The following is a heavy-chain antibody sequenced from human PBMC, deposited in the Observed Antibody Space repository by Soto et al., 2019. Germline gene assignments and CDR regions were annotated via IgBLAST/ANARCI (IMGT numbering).Heavy chain of an antibody. CDR3: ARRDRNGGYCDY. CDR1: GFTFSSYW. V-gene: IGHV3-74*01. D-gene: IGHD2-8*01. CDR2: VSGDGRST. J-gene: IGHJ4*02. Sequence: GGSLRLCCAASGFTFSSYWMHWVRQPPGKGLVWVSRVSGDGRSTNYADFVKGRFTISRDNAKNTVYLQMNSLRAEDTAVYYCARRDRNGGYCDYWGQGILVTVSS.